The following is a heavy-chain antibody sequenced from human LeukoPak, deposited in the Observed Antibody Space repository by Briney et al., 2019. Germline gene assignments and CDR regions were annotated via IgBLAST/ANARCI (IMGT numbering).Heavy chain of an antibody. V-gene: IGHV3-13*01. CDR3: ARRPVSYTSLTYNWFDP. Sequence: PGGSLRLSCAASGFTFSSYDMHWVRQATGKGLEWVSAIGTAGDTYYPGSVKGRFTISRENAKNSLYLQMNSLRAGDTAVYYCARRPVSYTSLTYNWFDPWGQGTLVTVSS. J-gene: IGHJ5*02. CDR1: GFTFSSYD. CDR2: IGTAGDT. D-gene: IGHD6-19*01.